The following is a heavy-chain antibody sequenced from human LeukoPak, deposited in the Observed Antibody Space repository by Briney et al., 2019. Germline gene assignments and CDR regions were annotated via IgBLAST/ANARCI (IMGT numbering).Heavy chain of an antibody. Sequence: GGSLRLSCAASGFTLSNYEVNWVRQAPGKGLEWLSYFSRGGTAIYYADSVKGRFTISRDNAKNSLYLQMNSLRAEDTAVYYCARMDTVTTFFDLWGQGTLVTVSS. CDR1: GFTLSNYE. CDR2: FSRGGTAI. V-gene: IGHV3-48*03. J-gene: IGHJ4*02. D-gene: IGHD4-17*01. CDR3: ARMDTVTTFFDL.